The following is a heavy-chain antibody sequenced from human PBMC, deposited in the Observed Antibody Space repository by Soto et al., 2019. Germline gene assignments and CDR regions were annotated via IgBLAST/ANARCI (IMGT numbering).Heavy chain of an antibody. Sequence: QLQLQESGPGLVKPSETLSLTCTVSGGSISSSSYYWGWIRQPPGKGLEWIGSIYYSGSTYYNPSLKSRVTLSVDTSKNQFSLKLSSVTAADTAVYYCASELWFGELFPPDGMDVWGQGTTVTVSS. CDR3: ASELWFGELFPPDGMDV. V-gene: IGHV4-39*01. CDR1: GGSISSSSYY. J-gene: IGHJ6*02. CDR2: IYYSGST. D-gene: IGHD3-10*01.